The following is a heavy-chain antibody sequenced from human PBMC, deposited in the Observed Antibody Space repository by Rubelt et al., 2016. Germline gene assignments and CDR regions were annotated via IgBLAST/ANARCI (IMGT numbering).Heavy chain of an antibody. Sequence: EVQLVESGGGLVKPGGSLRLSCAASGFTFSSYSMNWVRQAPGKGLEWVSAISDNGGSTYNADSVKGRFTISRDNSKNTLYLQMNSLRAEDTAVYYCAKDQVAVAGTFDYWGQGTLVTVSS. CDR2: ISDNGGST. V-gene: IGHV3-23*04. J-gene: IGHJ4*02. D-gene: IGHD6-19*01. CDR3: AKDQVAVAGTFDY. CDR1: GFTFSSYS.